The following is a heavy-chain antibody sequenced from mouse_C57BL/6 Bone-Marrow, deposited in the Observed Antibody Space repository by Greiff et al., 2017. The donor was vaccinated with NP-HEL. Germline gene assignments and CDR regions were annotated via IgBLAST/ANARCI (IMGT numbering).Heavy chain of an antibody. CDR1: GFTFSSYG. CDR2: ISSGGSYT. J-gene: IGHJ1*03. V-gene: IGHV5-6*01. CDR3: ARHSGKLAWYFDV. Sequence: EVQLVESGGDLVKPGGSLKLSCAASGFTFSSYGMSWVRQTPDKRLEWVATISSGGSYTYYPDSVKGRFTISRDNAKNTLYLQMSSLKSEDTAMYYCARHSGKLAWYFDVWGTGTTVTVSS. D-gene: IGHD4-1*01.